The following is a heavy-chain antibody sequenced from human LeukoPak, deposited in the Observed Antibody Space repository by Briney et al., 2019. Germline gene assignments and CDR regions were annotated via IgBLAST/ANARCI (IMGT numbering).Heavy chain of an antibody. CDR3: ATEGGWSPTDYGDNVY. Sequence: ASVKVSCKASGYTFTNYGITWVRQAPGQGPEWMGWISPYNGNTKAAQKFQGRVTLTTDTSTSTVYMELRSLRSDDTALYYCATEGGWSPTDYGDNVYWGQGTLVTVSS. CDR1: GYTFTNYG. V-gene: IGHV1-18*01. D-gene: IGHD4-17*01. J-gene: IGHJ4*02. CDR2: ISPYNGNT.